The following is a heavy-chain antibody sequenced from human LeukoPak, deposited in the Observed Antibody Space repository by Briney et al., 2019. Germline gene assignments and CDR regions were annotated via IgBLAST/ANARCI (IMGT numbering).Heavy chain of an antibody. D-gene: IGHD1-7*01. CDR3: TRLSGDYWNYGGNFDS. V-gene: IGHV3-11*01. Sequence: GGSLRLSCAASGFTFSDYYMSWIRQAPGKGLEWVSYISSSGSAIYYAKSVKDRFTISRDNAKNSLYLQMNSLRAEDTAVYYCTRLSGDYWNYGGNFDSWGQGTLVTVSS. CDR1: GFTFSDYY. J-gene: IGHJ4*02. CDR2: ISSSGSAI.